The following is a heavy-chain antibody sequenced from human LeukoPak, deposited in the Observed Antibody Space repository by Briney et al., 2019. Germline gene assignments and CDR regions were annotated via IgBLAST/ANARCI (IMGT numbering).Heavy chain of an antibody. V-gene: IGHV3-48*01. Sequence: GGSLRLSCAASGFTFSDYSMNWVRQAPGKGLEWISYIGTDSGNTNYADSVKGRFTISGDKAKNSLYLQMNSLRVEDTAVYYCARDYKYAFDNWGQGTLVTVSS. D-gene: IGHD5-24*01. CDR2: IGTDSGNT. CDR3: ARDYKYAFDN. J-gene: IGHJ4*02. CDR1: GFTFSDYS.